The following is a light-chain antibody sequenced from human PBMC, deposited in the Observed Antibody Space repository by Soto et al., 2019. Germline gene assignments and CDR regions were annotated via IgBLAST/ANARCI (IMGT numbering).Light chain of an antibody. CDR2: VTS. CDR1: QSVGSN. V-gene: IGKV3-15*01. CDR3: QQFYSWPWT. J-gene: IGKJ1*01. Sequence: EIVMTQSPATLSVSPGERATLSCRASQSVGSNLAWYQQTPGQAPRLLMYVTSTRATGIPVRFSGSGSGTEFTLTISSLQSEDFAVYYCQQFYSWPWTFGQGTKVDIK.